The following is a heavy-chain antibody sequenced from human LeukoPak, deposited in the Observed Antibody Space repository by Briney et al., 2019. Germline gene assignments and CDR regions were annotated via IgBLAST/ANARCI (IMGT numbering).Heavy chain of an antibody. J-gene: IGHJ5*02. Sequence: SVKVSCKASGGTLSSYAISWVRQAPGQGLEWMGRIIPIFGTANYAQKFQGRVTITTDESTSTAYMELSSLRSEDTAVYYCARDPHMERGLDPWGQGTLVTVSS. CDR2: IIPIFGTA. D-gene: IGHD2-21*01. CDR1: GGTLSSYA. V-gene: IGHV1-69*05. CDR3: ARDPHMERGLDP.